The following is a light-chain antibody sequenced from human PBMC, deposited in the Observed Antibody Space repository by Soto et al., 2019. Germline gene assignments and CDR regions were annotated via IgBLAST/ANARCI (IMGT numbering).Light chain of an antibody. Sequence: EIVLTQSPGTLSLSPGERATLSCRASQSVSSSFLGWYQQKPGQAHRPLIYGASRRATGIPDRFSGSGSGTDFTLTVSRLEHDDFAVYYCHLYGDSLITFGQGTRLEIK. J-gene: IGKJ5*01. CDR2: GAS. V-gene: IGKV3-20*01. CDR1: QSVSSSF. CDR3: HLYGDSLIT.